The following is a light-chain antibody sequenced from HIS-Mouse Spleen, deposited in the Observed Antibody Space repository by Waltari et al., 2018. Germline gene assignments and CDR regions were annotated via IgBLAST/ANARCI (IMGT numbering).Light chain of an antibody. CDR1: QSISSW. V-gene: IGKV1-5*03. J-gene: IGKJ1*01. CDR2: KAS. CDR3: QQYNSYWT. Sequence: DIQMTQSPPTLSASVGDRVTITCRASQSISSWLAWYQQKPGKAPKLLIYKASSLESGVPSRFSGSGSGAEFTLTISSLQPDDFATYCCQQYNSYWTFGQGTKVEIK.